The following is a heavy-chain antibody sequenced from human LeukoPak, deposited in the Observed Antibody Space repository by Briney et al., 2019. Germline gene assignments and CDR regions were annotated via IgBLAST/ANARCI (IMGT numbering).Heavy chain of an antibody. CDR3: ARVRLLSLFDY. CDR2: INHSGRT. CDR1: GGSFSGYY. Sequence: PSETLSLTCAVYGGSFSGYYWNWIRQPPGKGLEWIGEINHSGRTNYNPSLKSRVTISVDTSKNQFSLKLSSVTAADTAVYYCARVRLLSLFDYWGQGTLVTVSS. D-gene: IGHD5-12*01. V-gene: IGHV4-34*01. J-gene: IGHJ4*02.